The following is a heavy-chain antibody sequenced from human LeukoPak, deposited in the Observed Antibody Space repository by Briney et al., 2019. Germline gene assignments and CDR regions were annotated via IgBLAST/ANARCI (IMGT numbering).Heavy chain of an antibody. Sequence: GGSLRLSCAASGFTFSSYGMSWVRQAPGKGLEWVSAISGSGGSTYYADSVKGRFTISRDNSKNTLYLQMNSLRAEDTAVYYCAKLGYYYYYMDIWGKGTTVTISS. CDR2: ISGSGGST. CDR3: AKLGYYYYYMDI. J-gene: IGHJ6*03. V-gene: IGHV3-23*01. CDR1: GFTFSSYG.